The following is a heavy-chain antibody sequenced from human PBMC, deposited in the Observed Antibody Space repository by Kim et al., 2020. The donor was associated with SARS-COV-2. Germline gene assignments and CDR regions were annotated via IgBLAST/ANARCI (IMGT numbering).Heavy chain of an antibody. J-gene: IGHJ2*01. V-gene: IGHV3-23*01. D-gene: IGHD6-13*01. CDR1: EFTFSSYS. CDR2: ISGSGGNT. Sequence: GGYLRLSCAASEFTFSSYSMGWVRQAPGEGLEWVSAISGSGGNTKYADSVKGRFTISRDNSKSTLYLQMNSLRAEDTAVYYCAKDRRGPAAGTWYFDLWGRGTLVTVSS. CDR3: AKDRRGPAAGTWYFDL.